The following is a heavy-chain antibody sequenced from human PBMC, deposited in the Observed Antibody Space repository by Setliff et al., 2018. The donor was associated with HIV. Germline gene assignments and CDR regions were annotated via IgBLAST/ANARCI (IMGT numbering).Heavy chain of an antibody. D-gene: IGHD3-3*01. CDR1: GYIFSSYG. Sequence: ASVKVSCKASGYIFSSYGITWVRQAPGQGLEWMGWISAYNGNTNYAQKLQGRVTMTTDTSTSTAYVELRSLRSDDTAVYYCASGPGWSFDYWGQGTLVTVSS. J-gene: IGHJ4*02. CDR2: ISAYNGNT. V-gene: IGHV1-18*01. CDR3: ASGPGWSFDY.